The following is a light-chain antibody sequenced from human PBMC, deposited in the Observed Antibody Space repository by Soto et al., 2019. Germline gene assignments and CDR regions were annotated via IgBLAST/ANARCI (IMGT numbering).Light chain of an antibody. V-gene: IGLV1-40*01. CDR3: QSYDGSLSGSV. CDR2: GNS. Sequence: QSVLTQPPSVSGAPGQRVTISCTGSSSNIGASNDVHWYQQLPGTAPKLLIYGNSNRPSGVPDRFSGSKSGTSASLAITGLQAEDEADYYCQSYDGSLSGSVFGGGTKLTVL. CDR1: SSNIGASND. J-gene: IGLJ2*01.